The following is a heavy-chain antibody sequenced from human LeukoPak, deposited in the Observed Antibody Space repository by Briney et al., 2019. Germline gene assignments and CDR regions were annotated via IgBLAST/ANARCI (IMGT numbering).Heavy chain of an antibody. J-gene: IGHJ6*04. CDR3: AELGITMIGGV. V-gene: IGHV3-74*01. CDR1: GFTFSSYW. Sequence: PGGSLRLSCVVSGFTFSSYWMHWVRQAPGEGPVWVSRINSDGSTTTYADSVKGRFTISRDNAKNSLYLQMNSLRAEDTAVYYCAELGITMIGGVWGKGTTVTISS. D-gene: IGHD3-10*02. CDR2: INSDGSTT.